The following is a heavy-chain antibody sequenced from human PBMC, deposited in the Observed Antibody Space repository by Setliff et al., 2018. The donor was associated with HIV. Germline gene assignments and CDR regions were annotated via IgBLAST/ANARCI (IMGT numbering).Heavy chain of an antibody. V-gene: IGHV1-69*13. Sequence: ASVKVSCKASGYTFTGYYMHWVRQAPGQGLEWLGGIIPILGTTNYAPEFQDRVTITADESTSTAYLEMGNLRSEDTAVYFCARATDPTSFDYVWGSYRYTLGHWGQGTLVTVSS. CDR3: ARATDPTSFDYVWGSYRYTLGH. D-gene: IGHD3-16*02. CDR1: GYTFTGYY. CDR2: IIPILGTT. J-gene: IGHJ4*02.